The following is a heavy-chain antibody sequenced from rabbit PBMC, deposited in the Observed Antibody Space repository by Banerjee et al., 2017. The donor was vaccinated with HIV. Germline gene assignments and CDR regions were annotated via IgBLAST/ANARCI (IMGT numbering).Heavy chain of an antibody. CDR1: AFSFSSSYW. J-gene: IGHJ4*01. D-gene: IGHD1-1*01. CDR2: IYTSSGST. Sequence: QEQLEESGGDLVKPGASMTVTCTASAFSFSSSYWMCWVRQAPGKGLEWIACIYTSSGSTHYASWAKGRFTISKTSSTTVTLQMTSLTAADTATYFCARDQTNSNGYDFNLWGPGTLVTVS. CDR3: ARDQTNSNGYDFNL. V-gene: IGHV1S45*01.